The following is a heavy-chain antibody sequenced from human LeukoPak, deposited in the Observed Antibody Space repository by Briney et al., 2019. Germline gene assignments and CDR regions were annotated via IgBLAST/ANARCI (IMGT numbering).Heavy chain of an antibody. J-gene: IGHJ4*02. Sequence: SQTLSLTCAISGDSVSSNSDAWNWIRQSPSRGLEWLGRTYYRSSWYNDYAVSVKSRIIINPDTSKNHFSLQLNSVTPEDTAVYYCARGTGVFDYWGQRTLVTVSS. V-gene: IGHV6-1*01. CDR2: TYYRSSWYN. CDR3: ARGTGVFDY. CDR1: GDSVSSNSDA. D-gene: IGHD7-27*01.